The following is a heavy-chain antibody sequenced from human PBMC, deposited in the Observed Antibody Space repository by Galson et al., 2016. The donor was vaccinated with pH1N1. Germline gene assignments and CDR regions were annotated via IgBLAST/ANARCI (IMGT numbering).Heavy chain of an antibody. J-gene: IGHJ4*02. V-gene: IGHV2-5*01. CDR3: AHREYGDFVGSFDH. CDR2: IFWNDDR. Sequence: PALVKPTQTLRLTCTLSGFSLSTSAVGVGWIRQPPGKALEWLALIFWNDDRYCRPSLKNRLTITKGTSENLVVLTMTNMDPVDTATYYCAHREYGDFVGSFDHWGQGALVTVSS. D-gene: IGHD4-17*01. CDR1: GFSLSTSAVG.